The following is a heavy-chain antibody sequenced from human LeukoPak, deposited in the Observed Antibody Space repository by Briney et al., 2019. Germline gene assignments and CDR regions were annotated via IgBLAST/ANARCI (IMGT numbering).Heavy chain of an antibody. CDR2: ISGSGGST. V-gene: IGHV3-23*01. Sequence: GGSLRLSCAASGFTFSSYAMSWVRQAPGKGLEWVSAISGSGGSTYYADSVKGRFTISRDNSKNTLYLQMNSLRAEDTAVYYCARVGGYSSRDYYFDYWGQGTLVTVSS. CDR3: ARVGGYSSRDYYFDY. CDR1: GFTFSSYA. J-gene: IGHJ4*02. D-gene: IGHD6-13*01.